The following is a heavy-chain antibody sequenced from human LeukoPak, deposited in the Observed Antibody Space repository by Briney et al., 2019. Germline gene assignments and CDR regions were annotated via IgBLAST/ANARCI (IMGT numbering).Heavy chain of an antibody. CDR2: IRSKANSYAT. CDR3: TRRGAPCSSTSCYPYFDY. D-gene: IGHD2-2*01. Sequence: GGSQKLSCAASGFTFSGSAMHWVRQASGKGLEWVGRIRSKANSYATAYAASVKGRFTISRDDSKNTAYLQMNSLKTEDTAVYYCTRRGAPCSSTSCYPYFDYWGQGTLVTVSS. V-gene: IGHV3-73*01. CDR1: GFTFSGSA. J-gene: IGHJ4*02.